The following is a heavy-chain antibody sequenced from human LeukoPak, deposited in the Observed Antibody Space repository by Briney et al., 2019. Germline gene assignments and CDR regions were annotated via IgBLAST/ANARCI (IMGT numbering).Heavy chain of an antibody. CDR1: GFTFSSYA. Sequence: SGGSLRLSCAASGFTFSSYAMNWVRQPPGKGLEWIGEIKHSGSTNYNPSLKSRVTISVDTSKNQFSLKLSSVTAADTAVYYCARRPRDGYKIKYYFDYWGQGTLVTVSS. J-gene: IGHJ4*02. D-gene: IGHD5-24*01. CDR2: IKHSGST. V-gene: IGHV4-34*01. CDR3: ARRPRDGYKIKYYFDY.